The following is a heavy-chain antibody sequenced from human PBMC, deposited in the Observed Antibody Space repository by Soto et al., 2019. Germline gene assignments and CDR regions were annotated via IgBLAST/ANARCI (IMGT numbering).Heavy chain of an antibody. CDR3: ARGGLAARKGRWFDP. CDR2: IHYSGST. Sequence: QVQLKESGPGLVKPSETLSLICTVSGGSISSHYWAWIRQPPGKGLEWIGYIHYSGSTNNNASLKSRVTISVDTSKNQFSLKLRSVTAADTAVYYCARGGLAARKGRWFDPWGQGTLVTVSS. J-gene: IGHJ5*02. CDR1: GGSISSHY. V-gene: IGHV4-59*11. D-gene: IGHD6-6*01.